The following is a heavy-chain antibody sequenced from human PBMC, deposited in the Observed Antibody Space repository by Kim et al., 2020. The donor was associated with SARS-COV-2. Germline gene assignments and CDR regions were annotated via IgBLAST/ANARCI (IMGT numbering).Heavy chain of an antibody. V-gene: IGHV4-30-4*01. CDR1: GGSISSGDYY. CDR3: AARNHGSGSYYAFDY. CDR2: IYYSGST. D-gene: IGHD3-10*01. Sequence: SETLSLTCTVSGGSISSGDYYWSWIRQPPGKGLEWIGYIYYSGSTYYNPSLKSRVTISVDTSKNQFSLKLSSVTAADTAVYYCAARNHGSGSYYAFDYWGQGTLVTVSS. J-gene: IGHJ4*02.